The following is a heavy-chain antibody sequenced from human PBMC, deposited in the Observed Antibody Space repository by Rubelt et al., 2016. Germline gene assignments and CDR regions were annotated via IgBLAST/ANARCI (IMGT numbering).Heavy chain of an antibody. D-gene: IGHD6-6*01. J-gene: IGHJ3*02. CDR1: GFTFSSCH. CDR2: ISYDGRNK. CDR3: ARVRGGEQLVPVI. Sequence: GFTFSSCHMHWVRQAPGKGLEWVALISYDGRNKHYADSVKGRFTISRDNSKNTLDLQMNSLTSEDTAVYYCARVRGGEQLVPVIWGQGTMVTVPS. V-gene: IGHV3-30*03.